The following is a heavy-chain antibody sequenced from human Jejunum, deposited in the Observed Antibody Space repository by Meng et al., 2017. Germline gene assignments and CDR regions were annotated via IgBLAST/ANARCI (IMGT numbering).Heavy chain of an antibody. CDR1: GDSITTNTY. V-gene: IGHV4-4*02. Sequence: QLQVQESGPGLVKPSGTLSLTCTVSGDSITTNTYWSWVRQSPEKGLEWIGQIDHRGSPYYNPSLKSRVTMSVDKSKSQVSLQLTSVTAADTAVYYCAKHGGYYQHYWGQGTLVTVSS. CDR2: IDHRGSP. J-gene: IGHJ4*02. CDR3: AKHGGYYQHY. D-gene: IGHD3-22*01.